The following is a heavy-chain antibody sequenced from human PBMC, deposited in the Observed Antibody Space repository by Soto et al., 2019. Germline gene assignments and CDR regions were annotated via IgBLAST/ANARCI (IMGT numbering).Heavy chain of an antibody. D-gene: IGHD6-19*01. CDR3: ATLKEGAWYFEFDS. Sequence: QLQLQESGPGLVKPSETLSLTCTVSGGSISSARDHWTWVRRPPGKGLEWIGSIYFRGTTNYNPSLKSRVTISADTSKNHFSLRLRSLTAAAPAVYYCATLKEGAWYFEFDSWGQGTLVSVSS. J-gene: IGHJ4*02. V-gene: IGHV4-39*02. CDR2: IYFRGTT. CDR1: GGSISSARDH.